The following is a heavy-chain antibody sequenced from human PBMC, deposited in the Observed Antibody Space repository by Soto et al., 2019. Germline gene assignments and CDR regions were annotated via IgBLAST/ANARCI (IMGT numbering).Heavy chain of an antibody. D-gene: IGHD2-15*01. J-gene: IGHJ5*02. CDR3: ARLEVVVAPPETQDRSEGGISNNWFDP. Sequence: QVQLQESGPGLVKPSETLSLTCTVSGGSISSYYWSWIRQPPGKGLEWIGYIYYSGSTNYNPSLXXXXMIXXXPAKTHFSLKXXSXNXXDTAVYYCARLEVVVAPPETQDRSEGGISNNWFDPWGQGTLVTVSS. V-gene: IGHV4-59*08. CDR2: IYYSGST. CDR1: GGSISSYY.